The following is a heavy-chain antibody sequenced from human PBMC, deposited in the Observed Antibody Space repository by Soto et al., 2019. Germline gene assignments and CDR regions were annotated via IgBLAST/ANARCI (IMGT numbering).Heavy chain of an antibody. D-gene: IGHD3-10*01. CDR1: GFNFNTYT. CDR2: ISSGSSYI. V-gene: IGHV3-21*01. CDR3: ARAPFGSARMDV. J-gene: IGHJ6*02. Sequence: EVQLVESGGGLVKPGGSLRLSCAASGFNFNTYTINWVRQAQGKGLEWVSSISSGSSYIYNAASVKGRFTISRDNAQNSLYLQMNSLRTEDTAVYYCARAPFGSARMDVWAQGTTVTVSS.